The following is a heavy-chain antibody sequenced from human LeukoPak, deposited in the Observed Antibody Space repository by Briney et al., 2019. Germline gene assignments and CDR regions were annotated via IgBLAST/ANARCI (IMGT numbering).Heavy chain of an antibody. V-gene: IGHV4-30-2*01. CDR3: ARGYCSGGSCRGGAFDI. D-gene: IGHD2-15*01. CDR2: IYHSGST. J-gene: IGHJ3*02. CDR1: GGSLSSGGYS. Sequence: PSETLSLTCAVSGGSLSSGGYSWSWIRQPPGKGLEWIGYIYHSGSTYYNPSLKSRVTISVDRSKNQFSLKLSSVTAADTAVYYCARGYCSGGSCRGGAFDIWGQGTMVTVSS.